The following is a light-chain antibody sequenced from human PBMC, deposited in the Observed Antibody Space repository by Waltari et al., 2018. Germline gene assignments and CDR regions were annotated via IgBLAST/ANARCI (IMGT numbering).Light chain of an antibody. CDR3: SSYSTSTYPI. J-gene: IGLJ2*01. Sequence: QSALTQPASVSASLGQSITISCPGTGRHIGAYDYVSWYQQHPGKAPKLIIFQVSNRPSGVSDRFSASKSGMTASLSISGLRTDDEAIYYCSSYSTSTYPIFGGGTKVTVL. V-gene: IGLV2-14*01. CDR2: QVS. CDR1: GRHIGAYDY.